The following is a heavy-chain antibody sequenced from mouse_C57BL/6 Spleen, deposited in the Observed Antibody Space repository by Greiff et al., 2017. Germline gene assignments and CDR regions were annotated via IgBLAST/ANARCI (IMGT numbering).Heavy chain of an antibody. CDR3: ARSTPWDGYFDY. CDR2: IDPSDSET. Sequence: VQLQQPGAELVRPGSSVKLSCKASGYTFTSYWMHWVKQRPIQGLEWIGNIDPSDSETHYNQKFKDKATLTVDKSYSTAYMQLSSLTSEDSAVYYCARSTPWDGYFDYWGQGTTLTVSS. J-gene: IGHJ2*01. D-gene: IGHD4-1*01. CDR1: GYTFTSYW. V-gene: IGHV1-52*01.